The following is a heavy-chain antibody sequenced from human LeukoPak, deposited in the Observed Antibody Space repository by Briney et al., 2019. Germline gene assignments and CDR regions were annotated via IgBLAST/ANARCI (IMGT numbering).Heavy chain of an antibody. D-gene: IGHD6-13*01. CDR2: MNPNSGNT. CDR3: ARLYGTSSSFSPH. Sequence: VASVKVSCKASGYTFTSYDINWVRQATGQGLEWMGWMNPNSGNTGYAQKSQGRVTMTRNTSISTAYMELSSLRSEDTAVYYCARLYGTSSSFSPHWGQGTLVTVSS. CDR1: GYTFTSYD. V-gene: IGHV1-8*01. J-gene: IGHJ4*02.